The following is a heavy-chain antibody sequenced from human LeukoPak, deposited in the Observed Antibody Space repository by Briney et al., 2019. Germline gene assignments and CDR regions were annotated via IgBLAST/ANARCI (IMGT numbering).Heavy chain of an antibody. CDR2: INHSGST. CDR1: GGSFSGYY. D-gene: IGHD2-2*01. CDR3: ARYIVVVPAAIGNWFDP. V-gene: IGHV4-34*01. J-gene: IGHJ5*02. Sequence: SETLPLTCAVYGGSFSGYYWSWIRQPPGKGLEWIGEINHSGSTNYNPSLKSRVTISVDTSKNQFSLKLSSVTAADTAVYYCARYIVVVPAAIGNWFDPWGQGTLVTVSS.